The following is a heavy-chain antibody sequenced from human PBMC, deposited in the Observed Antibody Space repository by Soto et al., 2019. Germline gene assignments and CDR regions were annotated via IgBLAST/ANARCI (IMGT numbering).Heavy chain of an antibody. CDR2: INAGNGNT. V-gene: IGHV1-3*01. CDR3: ARDLHPSYDCSGSSDY. CDR1: GYTFTSYA. Sequence: ASVKVSCKASGYTFTSYAMHWVRQAPGQRLEWMGWINAGNGNTKYSQKFQGRVTITRDTSASTAYMELSSLRSEDTAVYYCARDLHPSYDCSGSSDYWGQGTVVTVSS. D-gene: IGHD3-22*01. J-gene: IGHJ4*02.